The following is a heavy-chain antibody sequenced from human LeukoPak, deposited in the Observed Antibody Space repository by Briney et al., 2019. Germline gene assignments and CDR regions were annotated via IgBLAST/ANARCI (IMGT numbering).Heavy chain of an antibody. D-gene: IGHD3-10*01. V-gene: IGHV3-23*01. Sequence: GGSLRLSCAASGFTFSSYAMSWVRQAPGKGLEWVLAISGSGGSTYYADSVKGRFTISRDNSKNTLYLQMNSLRAEDTAVYYCAKDAYGSGSVALNYFDYWGQGTLVTVSS. CDR2: ISGSGGST. CDR1: GFTFSSYA. J-gene: IGHJ4*02. CDR3: AKDAYGSGSVALNYFDY.